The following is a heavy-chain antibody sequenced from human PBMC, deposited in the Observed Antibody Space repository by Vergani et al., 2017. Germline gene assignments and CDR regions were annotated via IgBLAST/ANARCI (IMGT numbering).Heavy chain of an antibody. V-gene: IGHV4-38-2*01. CDR1: GYSVGSGYY. D-gene: IGHD3-10*01. CDR2: VHRNGNT. CDR3: ARQNPYGSAHGDF. Sequence: QVDLQESGPGLVKSSETLSLNCAVSGYSVGSGYYWGWIRQPPGRGLEWIGCVHRNGNTYYTSSLRSRATTSRDTSKNQFSLRLTSVTAADPAVYYWARQNPYGSAHGDFWGRGVLVTVSA. J-gene: IGHJ4*02.